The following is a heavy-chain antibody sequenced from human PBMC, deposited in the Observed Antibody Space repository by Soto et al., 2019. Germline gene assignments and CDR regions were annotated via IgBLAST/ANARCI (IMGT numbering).Heavy chain of an antibody. V-gene: IGHV4-59*08. CDR3: ARGFRHNWASGAYDL. D-gene: IGHD1-1*01. J-gene: IGHJ3*01. CDR1: GGSISSYY. Sequence: PSEILSLTCTVSGGSISSYYWSWIRQPPGKGLEWIGYISYSGSTNYNPSLKSRVTISEDTSKNQFSLRLSSVIAADTAVYYCARGFRHNWASGAYDLWGQGTVVNVSS. CDR2: ISYSGST.